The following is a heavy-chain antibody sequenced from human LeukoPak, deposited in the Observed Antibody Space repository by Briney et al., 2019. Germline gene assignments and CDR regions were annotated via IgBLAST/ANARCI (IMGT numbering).Heavy chain of an antibody. D-gene: IGHD6-6*01. Sequence: SETLSLTCAVYGGSFSGYYWSWIRQPPGKGLEWIGEINHSGSTNYNPSLKSRVTISVDTSKNQFSLKLSSVTAADTAVYYCARGRWYSSSTLFDYWGQGTLVTVSS. J-gene: IGHJ4*02. V-gene: IGHV4-34*01. CDR3: ARGRWYSSSTLFDY. CDR2: INHSGST. CDR1: GGSFSGYY.